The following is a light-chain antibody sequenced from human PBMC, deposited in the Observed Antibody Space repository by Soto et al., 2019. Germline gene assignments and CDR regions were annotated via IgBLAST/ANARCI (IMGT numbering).Light chain of an antibody. Sequence: DIQLTQSPSFLSASVGDRVTITCRASQAISSYLAWYQQKPGKAPKLLIYAASTLQSGVPSRFSGSGSGTQFTCTISRLEPEDYETFYCQQLNSYPRTFGQGTTVEI. J-gene: IGKJ1*01. CDR1: QAISSY. V-gene: IGKV1-9*01. CDR2: AAS. CDR3: QQLNSYPRT.